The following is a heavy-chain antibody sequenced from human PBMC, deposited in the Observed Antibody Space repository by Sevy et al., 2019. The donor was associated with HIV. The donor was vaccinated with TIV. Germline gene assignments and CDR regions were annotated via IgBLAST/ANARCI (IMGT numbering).Heavy chain of an antibody. J-gene: IGHJ4*02. Sequence: ASVKVSCKVSGYTLTQLSMHWVRQTPGKGLEWMGRFDPEDGTTIYGQKFQGRVTMTEDTSTDTAYLELSSLRSEDTAVYYCATTREYYSDNSGYLDSWGRRTLVTVSS. CDR2: FDPEDGTT. CDR1: GYTLTQLS. CDR3: ATTREYYSDNSGYLDS. D-gene: IGHD3-22*01. V-gene: IGHV1-24*01.